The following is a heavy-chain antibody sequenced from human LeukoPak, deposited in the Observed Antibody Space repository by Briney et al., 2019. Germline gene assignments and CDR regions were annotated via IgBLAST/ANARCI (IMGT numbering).Heavy chain of an antibody. CDR3: ASSTFIVGATGY. Sequence: PGGSLRLSCAASGFTFSSYAMHWVRQAPGKGLEWVAVISYDGSDKYYADSVKGRFTISRDNSKNTLYLQMNSLRAEDTAVYYCASSTFIVGATGYWGQGTLVTVSS. D-gene: IGHD1-26*01. V-gene: IGHV3-30-3*01. CDR2: ISYDGSDK. J-gene: IGHJ4*02. CDR1: GFTFSSYA.